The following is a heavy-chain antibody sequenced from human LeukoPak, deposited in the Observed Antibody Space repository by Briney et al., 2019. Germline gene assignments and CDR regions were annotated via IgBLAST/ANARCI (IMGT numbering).Heavy chain of an antibody. CDR2: IYYSGST. J-gene: IGHJ5*02. Sequence: SETLSLTCTVSGGSISSYYWTWIRQPPGKGLEWIGYIYYSGSTNYNPSLKSRVTISVDTSNNQFSLKLGSVTAADTAVYYCARGPPGGQFDPWGQGTLVTVSS. CDR3: ARGPPGGQFDP. CDR1: GGSISSYY. D-gene: IGHD3-10*01. V-gene: IGHV4-59*01.